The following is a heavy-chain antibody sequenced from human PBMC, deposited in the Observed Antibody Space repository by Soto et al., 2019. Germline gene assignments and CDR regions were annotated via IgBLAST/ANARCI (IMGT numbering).Heavy chain of an antibody. D-gene: IGHD2-2*02. J-gene: IGHJ6*02. CDR3: ARDDCSSTSCYTPYYYYYYGMDV. CDR1: GFTFSSYW. CDR2: IKQDGSEK. V-gene: IGHV3-7*01. Sequence: VQLVESGGGLVQPGGSLRLSCAASGFTFSSYWMSWVRQAPGKGLEWVANIKQDGSEKYYVDSVKGRFTISRDNAKNSLYLQMNSLRAEDTAVYYCARDDCSSTSCYTPYYYYYYGMDVWGQGTTVTVSS.